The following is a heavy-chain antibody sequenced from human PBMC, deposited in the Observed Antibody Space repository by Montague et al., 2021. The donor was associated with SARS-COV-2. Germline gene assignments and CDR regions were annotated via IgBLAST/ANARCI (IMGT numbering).Heavy chain of an antibody. CDR1: GGSMNSYY. CDR2: IYYRGST. J-gene: IGHJ5*02. V-gene: IGHV4-59*01. D-gene: IGHD5-24*01. CDR3: AREDRWNWFDP. Sequence: SETLSLTCSVSGGSMNSYYWSWLRQTPGKGLEWIGYIYYRGSTNYNPSLETRVTISVDPSKNQFSLKMRSVTAADTAVYYCAREDRWNWFDPWGQGTLVIVSS.